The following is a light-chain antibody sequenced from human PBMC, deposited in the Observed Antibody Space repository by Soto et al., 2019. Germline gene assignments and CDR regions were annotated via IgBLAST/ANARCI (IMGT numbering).Light chain of an antibody. Sequence: SYELTQPPSVSVAPGQTAMITCGGTNIGSYSVHWYQQKPGQAPVLVVYDYSDRPSGIPERFSGSNSGNTATLTISRVEAEDEADYYCQLWDSSSDRYVFGTGTKVTVL. CDR1: NIGSYS. CDR3: QLWDSSSDRYV. CDR2: DYS. V-gene: IGLV3-21*02. J-gene: IGLJ1*01.